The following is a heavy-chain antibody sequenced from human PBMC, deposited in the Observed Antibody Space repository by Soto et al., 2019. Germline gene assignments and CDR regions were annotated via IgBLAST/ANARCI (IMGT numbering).Heavy chain of an antibody. CDR1: GGSISSYY. D-gene: IGHD3-22*01. J-gene: IGHJ5*02. V-gene: IGHV4-59*01. CDR3: ARDDRGYDSSGLYYNWFDP. Sequence: PSETLSLTCTVSGGSISSYYWSWIRQPPGKGLEWIGYIYYSGSTNYNPSLKSRVTISVDTSKNQFSLKLSSVTAADTAVYYCARDDRGYDSSGLYYNWFDPWGQGTRVTVS. CDR2: IYYSGST.